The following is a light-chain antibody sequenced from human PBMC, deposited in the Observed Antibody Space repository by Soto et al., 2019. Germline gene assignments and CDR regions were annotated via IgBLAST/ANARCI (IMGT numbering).Light chain of an antibody. CDR3: QQYSGQYT. Sequence: DIQMTQSPSALSASVGDRVTITCRASQRISRWLAWYQQKPGKAPKVLIYKASTLAGGVPSRFSGSGSGTEFTLTISSLQADDVATYYCQQYSGQYTFGQGTKLEI. J-gene: IGKJ2*01. CDR1: QRISRW. CDR2: KAS. V-gene: IGKV1-5*03.